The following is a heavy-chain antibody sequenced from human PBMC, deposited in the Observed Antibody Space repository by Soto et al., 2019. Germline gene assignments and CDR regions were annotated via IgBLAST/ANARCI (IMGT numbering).Heavy chain of an antibody. Sequence: PGGSLRLSCAAYGFTFSSYAMSWVRQAPGKGLEWVSAISGSSGCIYYADSVKGRFTISRDNAKNSLYLQMNSLRAEDTAVYYCTRGTKGGSPPLWGRGTLVTVSS. CDR2: ISGSSGCI. CDR3: TRGTKGGSPPL. CDR1: GFTFSSYA. D-gene: IGHD2-8*01. J-gene: IGHJ4*02. V-gene: IGHV3-21*01.